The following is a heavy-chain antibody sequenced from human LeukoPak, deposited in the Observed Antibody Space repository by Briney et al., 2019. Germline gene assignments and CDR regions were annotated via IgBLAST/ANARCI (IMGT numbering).Heavy chain of an antibody. CDR3: AAAAKVSGMDV. Sequence: ASVKLSCKASGSTFTSSAVQWVRQARGQRLEWIGWIVVGSGNTNYTQKFQERVTITRDMSTSTAYMELSSLRSEDTAVYYCAAAAKVSGMDVWGKGTTVTVSS. J-gene: IGHJ6*04. CDR2: IVVGSGNT. D-gene: IGHD6-25*01. V-gene: IGHV1-58*01. CDR1: GSTFTSSA.